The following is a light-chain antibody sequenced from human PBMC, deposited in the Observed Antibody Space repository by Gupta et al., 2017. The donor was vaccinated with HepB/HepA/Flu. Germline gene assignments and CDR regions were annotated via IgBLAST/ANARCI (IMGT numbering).Light chain of an antibody. CDR2: DNY. CDR1: SSNIGNNY. J-gene: IGLJ3*02. V-gene: IGLV1-51*01. CDR3: GTWDSSLSAGV. Sequence: QSVLTQPPSVSAAPGQKVTISCSGSSSNIGNNYVSWYQQLPGTAPKLLIYDNYQRPSGIPDRFSGSKSGTSATLCITGLQTGDEADYYCGTWDSSLSAGVFGGGTKLTVL.